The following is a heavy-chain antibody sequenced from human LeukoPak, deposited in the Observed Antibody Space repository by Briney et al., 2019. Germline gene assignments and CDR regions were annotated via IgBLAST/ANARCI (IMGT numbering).Heavy chain of an antibody. D-gene: IGHD5-18*01. CDR1: GYTLTSYA. Sequence: AASVKVSCKASGYTLTSYAISWVRQAPGQGLEWMGWISGYNGNTKYAQKVQGRVTMTTDTSTSTAYMELRSLRSDDTAVYYCARGYSYGSDYYYGMDVWGQGTTVTVSS. V-gene: IGHV1-18*01. CDR3: ARGYSYGSDYYYGMDV. CDR2: ISGYNGNT. J-gene: IGHJ6*02.